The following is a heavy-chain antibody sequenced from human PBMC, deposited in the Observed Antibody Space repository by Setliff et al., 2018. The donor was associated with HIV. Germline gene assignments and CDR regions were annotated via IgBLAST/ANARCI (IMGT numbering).Heavy chain of an antibody. CDR2: INVYNGNT. Sequence: ASVKVSCKISGYTLTEVSMHWVRQAPGQGLEWMGRINVYNGNTNYEQKLQGRVTMTTDTSTTTAYMELRSLRSDDTAVYYCATHYDSTDYLGYWGQGTLVTVSS. D-gene: IGHD3-22*01. V-gene: IGHV1-18*01. CDR3: ATHYDSTDYLGY. CDR1: GYTLTEVS. J-gene: IGHJ4*02.